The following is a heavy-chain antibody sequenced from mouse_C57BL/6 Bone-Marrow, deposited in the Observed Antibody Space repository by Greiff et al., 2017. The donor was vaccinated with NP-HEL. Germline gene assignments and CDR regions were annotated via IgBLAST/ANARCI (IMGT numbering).Heavy chain of an antibody. D-gene: IGHD2-1*01. CDR1: GYTFTSYW. J-gene: IGHJ2*01. CDR3: AIYYGKKDYFDY. Sequence: VQLQESGAELVKPGASVKMSCKASGYTFTSYWITWVKQRPGQGLEWIGDIYPGSGSTNYNEKFKSKATLTVDTSSSTAYMQLSSLTSEDSAVYYCAIYYGKKDYFDYWGQGTTLTVSS. V-gene: IGHV1-55*01. CDR2: IYPGSGST.